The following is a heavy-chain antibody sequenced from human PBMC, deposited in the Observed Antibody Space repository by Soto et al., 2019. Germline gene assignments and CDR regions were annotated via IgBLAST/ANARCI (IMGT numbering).Heavy chain of an antibody. CDR2: INHSGGT. D-gene: IGHD4-4*01. J-gene: IGHJ6*02. Sequence: SETLSLTCAVYGGSFSGYYWSWIRQPPGEGLEWIGEINHSGGTNYNPSLKSRVSISVDRSKNQFSLKLSSVTAADTAVYYCARGLTTPYYYYGMDVWGQGTTVTVSS. V-gene: IGHV4-34*01. CDR3: ARGLTTPYYYYGMDV. CDR1: GGSFSGYY.